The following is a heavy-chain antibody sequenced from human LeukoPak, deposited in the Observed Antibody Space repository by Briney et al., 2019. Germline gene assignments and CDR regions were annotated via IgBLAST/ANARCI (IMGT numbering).Heavy chain of an antibody. V-gene: IGHV5-51*01. D-gene: IGHD2-2*01. CDR1: GYSFTNYW. CDR2: IYPGDSDT. CDR3: AGQSDRCSNTRCLIDY. J-gene: IGHJ4*02. Sequence: GESLKISCKGSGYSFTNYWIGWVRQMPGKGLECMGIIYPGDSDTRYSPSFQGQVTISADKSISTAYLQWSSLKASDTAMYYCAGQSDRCSNTRCLIDYWGQGTLVTVSS.